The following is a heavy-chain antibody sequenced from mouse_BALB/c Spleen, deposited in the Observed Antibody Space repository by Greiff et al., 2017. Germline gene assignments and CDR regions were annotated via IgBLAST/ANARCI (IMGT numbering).Heavy chain of an antibody. CDR3: ARNSDYYDYDGAWFAY. V-gene: IGHV2-4-1*01. CDR1: GFSLTSYG. J-gene: IGHJ3*01. Sequence: VQLVESGPGLVQPSQSLSITCTVSGFSLTSYGVHWVRQSPGKGLEWLGVIWSGGSTDYNAAFISRLSISKDNSKSQVFFKMNSLQVDDTAIYYCARNSDYYDYDGAWFAYWGQGTLVTVSA. D-gene: IGHD2-4*01. CDR2: IWSGGST.